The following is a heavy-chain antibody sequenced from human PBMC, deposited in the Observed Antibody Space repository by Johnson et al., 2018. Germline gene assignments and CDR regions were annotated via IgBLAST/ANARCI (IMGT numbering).Heavy chain of an antibody. D-gene: IGHD3-10*01. V-gene: IGHV4-34*01. CDR1: GGSFRGYY. CDR3: ASVHYHDAFDI. Sequence: QVQLQQWGGGLLKPSETLSLTCAVYGGSFRGYYWSWIRQPPGKGLEWIGEITHSGSTNYNTSLKSRVTISVDTSKNQFSLKVSSVTAADTAVYYRASVHYHDAFDIWGRGTMVTVSS. CDR2: ITHSGST. J-gene: IGHJ3*02.